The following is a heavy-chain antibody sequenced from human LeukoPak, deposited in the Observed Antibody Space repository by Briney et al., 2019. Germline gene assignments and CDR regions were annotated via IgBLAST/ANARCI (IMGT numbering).Heavy chain of an antibody. J-gene: IGHJ4*02. V-gene: IGHV3-9*01. CDR1: GFPFDDYA. CDR2: ISWNSGSI. Sequence: GRSLRLSCAASGFPFDDYAMHWVRQAPGKGLEWVSGISWNSGSIGYADSVKGRFTISRDNAKNSLYLQMNSLRAEDTALYYCAKEMATTPCFDYWGQGTLVTVSS. CDR3: AKEMATTPCFDY. D-gene: IGHD5-24*01.